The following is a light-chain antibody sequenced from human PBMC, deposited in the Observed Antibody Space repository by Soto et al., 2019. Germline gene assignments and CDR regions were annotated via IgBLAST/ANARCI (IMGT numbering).Light chain of an antibody. CDR1: SNDIGGYNY. CDR2: EVT. Sequence: QSVLTQPASVSGSPGQSITISCTGTSNDIGGYNYVSWYQQHPGKAPQLMIYEVTNRPSGVSTRFSGSKSGNTASLTISGLQAGDEADYYCSSYASSGTHVVFGGGTKLTVL. CDR3: SSYASSGTHVV. J-gene: IGLJ2*01. V-gene: IGLV2-14*01.